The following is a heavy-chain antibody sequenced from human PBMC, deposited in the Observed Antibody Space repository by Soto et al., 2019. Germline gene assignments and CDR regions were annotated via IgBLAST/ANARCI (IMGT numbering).Heavy chain of an antibody. V-gene: IGHV1-2*04. Sequence: GASVKVSCKASGYTFTCYYMHWVRQAPGQGLEWMGWINPNSGGTNYAQKFQGWVTMTRDTSISTAYMELSRLRSDDTAVYYCARAGYYYGSGSSVQYYYYGMDVWGQGTTVTVSS. CDR1: GYTFTCYY. D-gene: IGHD3-10*01. J-gene: IGHJ6*02. CDR3: ARAGYYYGSGSSVQYYYYGMDV. CDR2: INPNSGGT.